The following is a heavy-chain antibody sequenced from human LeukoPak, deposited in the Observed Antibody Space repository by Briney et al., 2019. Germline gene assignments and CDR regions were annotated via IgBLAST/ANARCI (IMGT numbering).Heavy chain of an antibody. V-gene: IGHV1-18*01. Sequence: ASVKVSCKASGYTFTSYGISWVRQAPGQGLEWMGWISAYNGNTNYAQKLQGRVTMTTDTSTSTAYMELRSLRSEDTAVYYCARGSRMYYDFWSDVAQTLGNWGQGTLVTVSS. J-gene: IGHJ4*02. CDR1: GYTFTSYG. CDR2: ISAYNGNT. CDR3: ARGSRMYYDFWSDVAQTLGN. D-gene: IGHD3-3*01.